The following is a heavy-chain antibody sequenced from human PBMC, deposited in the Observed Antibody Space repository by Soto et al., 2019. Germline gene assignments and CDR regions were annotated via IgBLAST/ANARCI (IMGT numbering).Heavy chain of an antibody. CDR2: IYYSGST. CDR1: GGSISSGGYY. D-gene: IGHD6-19*01. J-gene: IGHJ4*02. Sequence: SETLSLTCTVSGGSISSGGYYWSWIRQHPRKGLEWIGYIYYSGSTYYNPSLKSRVTISVDTSKNQFSLKLSSVTAADTAVYYCARALSVAGTTGGFDYWGQGTLVTVSS. CDR3: ARALSVAGTTGGFDY. V-gene: IGHV4-31*03.